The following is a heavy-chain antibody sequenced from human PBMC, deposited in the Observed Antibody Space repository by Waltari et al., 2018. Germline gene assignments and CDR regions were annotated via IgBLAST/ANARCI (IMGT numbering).Heavy chain of an antibody. CDR1: GDSITNGRYS. Sequence: QVQLQESGPGLVKPSETLSLTCAVSGDSITNGRYSWAWIRQPPGKGLEWIGTIYYTGGTYYKPSLKGRVTISQRMSTNQFSLRLNSVSAADTAVYYCARQLWSGYFDRCDYWGQGTAVTVSS. CDR3: ARQLWSGYFDRCDY. V-gene: IGHV4-39*01. CDR2: IYYTGGT. J-gene: IGHJ4*02. D-gene: IGHD3-3*01.